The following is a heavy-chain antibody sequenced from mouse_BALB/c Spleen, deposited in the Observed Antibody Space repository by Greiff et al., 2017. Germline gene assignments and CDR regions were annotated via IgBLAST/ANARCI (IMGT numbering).Heavy chain of an antibody. J-gene: IGHJ4*01. CDR3: VRGSWAMDY. V-gene: IGHV14-3*02. CDR1: GFNIKDTY. CDR2: IDPANGNT. Sequence: VHVKQSGAELVKPGASVKLSCTASGFNIKDTYMHWVKQRPEQGLEWIGRIDPANGNTKYDPKFQGKATITADTSSNTAYLQLSSLTSEDTAVYYCVRGSWAMDYWGQGTSVTVSS.